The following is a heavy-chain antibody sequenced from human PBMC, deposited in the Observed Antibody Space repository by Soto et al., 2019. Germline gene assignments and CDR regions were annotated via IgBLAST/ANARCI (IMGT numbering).Heavy chain of an antibody. Sequence: GASVKVSCKASGYTFTSYYMHWVRQAPGQGLEWMGIINPSGGSTSYAQKFQGRVTMTRDTSTSTVYMELSSLRSEDTAVYYCARGDDIVVVVAATSGAFDIWGQGTMVTVSS. D-gene: IGHD2-15*01. CDR2: INPSGGST. V-gene: IGHV1-46*03. CDR3: ARGDDIVVVVAATSGAFDI. CDR1: GYTFTSYY. J-gene: IGHJ3*02.